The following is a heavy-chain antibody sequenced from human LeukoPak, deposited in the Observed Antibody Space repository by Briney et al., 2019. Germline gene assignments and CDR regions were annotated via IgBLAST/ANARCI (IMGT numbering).Heavy chain of an antibody. D-gene: IGHD6-13*01. CDR3: ARVSWYGGDY. V-gene: IGHV3-64*01. CDR1: GFTFSSYA. CDR2: ISSNGGST. Sequence: GGSLRLSCAASGFTFSSYAMHWVRQAPGKGLEYVSAISSNGGSTYYANSVKGRFTISRDNSKNTLYLQMGSLRAEDMAVYCCARVSWYGGDYWGQGTLVTVSS. J-gene: IGHJ4*02.